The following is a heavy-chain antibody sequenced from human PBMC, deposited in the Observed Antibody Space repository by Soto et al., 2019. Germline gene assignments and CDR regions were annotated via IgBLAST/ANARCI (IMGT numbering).Heavy chain of an antibody. CDR3: ANGPLGSGYDLDY. J-gene: IGHJ4*02. Sequence: EVQLLDSGGGLVQPGGSLRLSCAASGFTFSNYVMNWVRQAPGKGLDWVSAISASGGSTYYADSVKGRFTISRDNSKNSLYLQMSSVRAEDTAVYYCANGPLGSGYDLDYWGKGTLVTVSS. V-gene: IGHV3-23*01. D-gene: IGHD5-12*01. CDR1: GFTFSNYV. CDR2: ISASGGST.